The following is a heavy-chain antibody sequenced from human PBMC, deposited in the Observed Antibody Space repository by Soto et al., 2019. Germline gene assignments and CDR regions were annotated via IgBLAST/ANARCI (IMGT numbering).Heavy chain of an antibody. CDR3: ARVIPRGYRYYFDY. J-gene: IGHJ4*02. V-gene: IGHV4-30-4*01. D-gene: IGHD3-22*01. CDR1: GGSISSGDYY. Sequence: SETLSLTCTVSGGSISSGDYYWSWIRQPPGKGLEWIGYIYYSGSTYYNPSLKSRVTISVDTSKNQFSLKLSSVTAADTAVYYCARVIPRGYRYYFDYWGQGTLVTVS. CDR2: IYYSGST.